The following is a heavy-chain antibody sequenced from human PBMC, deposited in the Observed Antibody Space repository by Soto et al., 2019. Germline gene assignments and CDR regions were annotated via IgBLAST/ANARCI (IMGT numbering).Heavy chain of an antibody. CDR3: ARGYYDFWSGYYPAYYYYMDV. D-gene: IGHD3-3*01. CDR2: IKQDGSEK. J-gene: IGHJ6*03. V-gene: IGHV3-7*01. CDR1: GSTFSSYW. Sequence: GGSLRLSCAASGSTFSSYWMSWVRQAPGKGLEWVANIKQDGSEKYYVDSVKGRFTISRDNAKNSLYLQMNSLRAEDTAVYYCARGYYDFWSGYYPAYYYYMDVWGKGTTVTVSS.